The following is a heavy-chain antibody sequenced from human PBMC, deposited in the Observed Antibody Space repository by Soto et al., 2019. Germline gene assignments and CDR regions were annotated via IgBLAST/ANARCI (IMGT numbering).Heavy chain of an antibody. CDR3: VRAAKRYFDY. V-gene: IGHV1-69*10. CDR2: IIPVLGPA. J-gene: IGHJ4*02. Sequence: ASVKVSCKASGVTYNTFAVSWVRQAPGQGLEWMGGIIPVLGPAFYAQKFQGRVTITAYKSTSTAYLEMTSLRSEDTAVYYCVRAAKRYFDYWGQGTLVTVSS. D-gene: IGHD6-25*01. CDR1: GVTYNTFA.